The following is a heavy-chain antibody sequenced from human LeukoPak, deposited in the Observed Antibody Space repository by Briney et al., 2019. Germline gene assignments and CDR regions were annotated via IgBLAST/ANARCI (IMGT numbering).Heavy chain of an antibody. Sequence: SETLSLTCTVSGASVSSYYWGWIRQPAGKGLGWIGRIYTSGNTNYNPSLKSRVTISRDTSKNQFSLRLTSVTAADTAVYYCARDYGGNYHFDYWGQGTLVTVSS. J-gene: IGHJ4*02. CDR2: IYTSGNT. CDR3: ARDYGGNYHFDY. D-gene: IGHD4-23*01. V-gene: IGHV4-4*07. CDR1: GASVSSYY.